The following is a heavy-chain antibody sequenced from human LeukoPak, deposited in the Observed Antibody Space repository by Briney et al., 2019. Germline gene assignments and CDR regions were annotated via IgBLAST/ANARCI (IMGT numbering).Heavy chain of an antibody. J-gene: IGHJ4*02. V-gene: IGHV3-23*01. Sequence: GGSLRLSCAASGFTFLTYAMSWVRQAPGKGLQWVSVIRDSGASTYYADSVKGRFTISRDNSKNTLYLQMNSLRAEDTAVYYCAKYYYDSSGYQAFDYWGQGTLVTVSS. CDR1: GFTFLTYA. CDR3: AKYYYDSSGYQAFDY. CDR2: IRDSGAST. D-gene: IGHD3-22*01.